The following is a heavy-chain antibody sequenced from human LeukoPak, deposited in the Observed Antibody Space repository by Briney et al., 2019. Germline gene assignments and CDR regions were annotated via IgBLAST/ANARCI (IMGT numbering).Heavy chain of an antibody. CDR3: ARHGGSLGYFDY. J-gene: IGHJ4*02. CDR1: GGSISTYY. V-gene: IGHV4-59*08. CDR2: VYDSGTT. D-gene: IGHD1-26*01. Sequence: SETLSLTCSVSGGSISTYYWSWIRQTPGKGLEWIGYVYDSGTTNYNPSLKGRVTISSDTSKNQFSLNLRSVNAADTAIYYCARHGGSLGYFDYWGRGTLVTVSS.